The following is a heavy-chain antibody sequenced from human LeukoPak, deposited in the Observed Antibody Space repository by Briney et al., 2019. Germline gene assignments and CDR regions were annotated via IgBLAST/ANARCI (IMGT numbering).Heavy chain of an antibody. Sequence: GGSLRLSCAASGFTFDDYAMHWVRQAPGKGLEWVSLISGDGGSTYYADSVKGRFTISRDNSKNSLYLQMNSLRTEDTALYYCAKDIRDFHLTGYSNYYYYYGMDVWGQGTTVTVSS. CDR3: AKDIRDFHLTGYSNYYYYYGMDV. CDR2: ISGDGGST. D-gene: IGHD3-9*01. CDR1: GFTFDDYA. J-gene: IGHJ6*02. V-gene: IGHV3-43*02.